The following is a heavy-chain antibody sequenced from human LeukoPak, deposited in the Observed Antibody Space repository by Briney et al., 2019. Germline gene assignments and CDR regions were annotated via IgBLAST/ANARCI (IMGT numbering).Heavy chain of an antibody. CDR2: IYTSGST. J-gene: IGHJ6*03. V-gene: IGHV4-4*07. CDR3: ARGRKIYYYYYMDV. Sequence: SETLSLTCTVSGGSISSYYWSWIRQPAGKGLEWIGRIYTSGSTNYNPSLKSRVTMSVDTSKNQFSLKLSSVTAADTAVYYCARGRKIYYYYYMDVWGKGTTVTVSS. CDR1: GGSISSYY.